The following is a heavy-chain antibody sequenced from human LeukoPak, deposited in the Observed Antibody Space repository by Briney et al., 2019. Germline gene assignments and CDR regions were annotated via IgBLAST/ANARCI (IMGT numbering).Heavy chain of an antibody. CDR1: GYTFTSYY. D-gene: IGHD2-8*01. J-gene: IGHJ4*02. CDR2: INPSGGST. V-gene: IGHV1-46*01. Sequence: ASVKVSCKASGYTFTSYYMHWVRQAPGQGLEWMGIINPSGGSTSYAQKFQGRVTMTRDMSATTAYMELSSLRSEDMAVYYCARDHCTNGVCYKGTLDYWGQGALVTVSS. CDR3: ARDHCTNGVCYKGTLDY.